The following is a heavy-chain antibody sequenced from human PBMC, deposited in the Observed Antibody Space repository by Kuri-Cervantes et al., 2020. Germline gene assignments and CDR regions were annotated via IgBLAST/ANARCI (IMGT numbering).Heavy chain of an antibody. J-gene: IGHJ3*02. CDR1: GGSISSYY. CDR3: ARARWLVQDAFDI. Sequence: SETLSLTCTVSGGSISSYYWSWIRQPPGKGLEWIGYIYYSGSTNYNPSLKSRVTISVDTSKNQFSLKLSSVTAADTAVYYCARARWLVQDAFDIWGQGTMVTVSS. CDR2: IYYSGST. D-gene: IGHD6-19*01. V-gene: IGHV4-59*13.